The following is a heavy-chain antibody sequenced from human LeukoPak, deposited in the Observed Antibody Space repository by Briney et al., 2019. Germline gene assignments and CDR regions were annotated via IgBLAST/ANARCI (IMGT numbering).Heavy chain of an antibody. CDR2: IYPGDSDT. Sequence: GESLKISCKGSGYSFTSYWIGWVRQMPGKGLEWMGIIYPGDSDTRYSPSFQGRVTISADKSISTAYLQWSSLKASDTAIYYCARSYYYGSGSYWSWFDPWGQGTLVTVSS. CDR3: ARSYYYGSGSYWSWFDP. CDR1: GYSFTSYW. V-gene: IGHV5-51*01. D-gene: IGHD3-10*01. J-gene: IGHJ5*02.